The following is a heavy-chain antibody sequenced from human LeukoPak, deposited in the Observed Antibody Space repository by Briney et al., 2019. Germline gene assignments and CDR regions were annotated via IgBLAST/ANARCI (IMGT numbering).Heavy chain of an antibody. CDR1: GFTFSSYG. CDR3: AKADSYGSGSYYLLDY. D-gene: IGHD3-10*01. V-gene: IGHV3-30*18. CDR2: ISYDGTNK. J-gene: IGHJ4*02. Sequence: PGGPLRLSCAASGFTFSSYGMHWVRQAPGKGLEWVAVISYDGTNKYYADSVKGRFTISRDNSKNTLYLQMNSLRAEDTAVYYCAKADSYGSGSYYLLDYWGQGTLVTVSS.